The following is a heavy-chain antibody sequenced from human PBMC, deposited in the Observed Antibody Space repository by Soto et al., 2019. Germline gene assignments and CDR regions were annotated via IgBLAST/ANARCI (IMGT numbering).Heavy chain of an antibody. V-gene: IGHV3-21*04. CDR1: GFTFSSYS. CDR2: ISSSSSYI. D-gene: IGHD5-12*01. J-gene: IGHJ4*02. CDR3: AREVSKYSGYDFDY. Sequence: EVQLVESGGGLVKPGGSLRLSCAASGFTFSSYSMNWVRQAPGKGLEWVSSISSSSSYIYYADSVKGRFTISRDNAKNSLYPPMNRLRAEDTAVYYCAREVSKYSGYDFDYWGQGTLVTVSS.